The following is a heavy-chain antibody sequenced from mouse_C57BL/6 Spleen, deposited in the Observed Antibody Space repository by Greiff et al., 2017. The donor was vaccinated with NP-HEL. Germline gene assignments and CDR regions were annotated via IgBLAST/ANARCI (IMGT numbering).Heavy chain of an antibody. V-gene: IGHV1-15*01. Sequence: VQLQQSGAELVRPGASVTLSCKASGYTFTDYEMHWVKQTPVHGLEWIGAIDPETGGTAYNQKFKGKAILTADKSSSTAYMELRSLTSEDSAVYYWARGAAGYGSHWYFDVWGTGTTVTVSS. J-gene: IGHJ1*03. D-gene: IGHD1-1*01. CDR3: ARGAAGYGSHWYFDV. CDR2: IDPETGGT. CDR1: GYTFTDYE.